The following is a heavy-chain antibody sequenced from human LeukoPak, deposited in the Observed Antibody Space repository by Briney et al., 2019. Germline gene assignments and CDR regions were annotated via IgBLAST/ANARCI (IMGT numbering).Heavy chain of an antibody. J-gene: IGHJ5*02. CDR2: ITSTSSYI. D-gene: IGHD2-2*03. Sequence: GGSLRLSCAASGFAFSSYAMNWVRQAPGEGLEWVSSITSTSSYIYYADSVKGRFTISRDNAKNSLYLLMNSLRAEDTAVYYCARDDGGYCSSTSCYLGWFDPWGQGTLVTVSS. CDR3: ARDDGGYCSSTSCYLGWFDP. CDR1: GFAFSSYA. V-gene: IGHV3-21*01.